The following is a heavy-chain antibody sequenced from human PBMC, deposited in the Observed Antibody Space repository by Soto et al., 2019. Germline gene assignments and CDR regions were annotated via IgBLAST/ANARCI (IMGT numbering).Heavy chain of an antibody. CDR3: ARGASGYYDSTGYYSPYYFDY. D-gene: IGHD3-22*01. CDR2: INHSGST. Sequence: QVQLQQWGAGLLKPSETLSLTCAVYGGSFSGYYWSWIRQPPGKGLEWIGEINHSGSTNYNPSLNSRVTLSVDTSKNQFPLKLSSVTAADTAVYYCARGASGYYDSTGYYSPYYFDYWGQGTLVTVSS. CDR1: GGSFSGYY. J-gene: IGHJ4*02. V-gene: IGHV4-34*01.